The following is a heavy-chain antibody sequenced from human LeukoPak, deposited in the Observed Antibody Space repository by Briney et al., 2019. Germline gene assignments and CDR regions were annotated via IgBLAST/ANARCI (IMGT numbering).Heavy chain of an antibody. CDR2: IRYDGSNK. V-gene: IGHV3-30*02. CDR3: ARDPRIVGNQGFDY. D-gene: IGHD1-26*01. CDR1: GFAFSAYS. Sequence: GGSLRLSCAASGFAFSAYSMNWVRQAPGKGLEWVAFIRYDGSNKYYADSVKGRFTISRDNSKNTLYLQMNSLRAEDTAVYYCARDPRIVGNQGFDYWGQGTLVTVSS. J-gene: IGHJ4*02.